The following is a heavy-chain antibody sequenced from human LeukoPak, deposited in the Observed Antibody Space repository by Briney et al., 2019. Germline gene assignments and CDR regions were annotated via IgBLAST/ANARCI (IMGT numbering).Heavy chain of an antibody. Sequence: SVKVSCKASGGTFSSYAISWVRQAPGQGLEWMGGIIPIFGTANYAQKFQGRVTITADESTSTAYMELSSLRSEDTAVYYCARVRYYDSSGYYYGGYYYYYYMDVWGKGTTVTISS. CDR3: ARVRYYDSSGYYYGGYYYYYYMDV. J-gene: IGHJ6*03. CDR1: GGTFSSYA. V-gene: IGHV1-69*13. D-gene: IGHD3-22*01. CDR2: IIPIFGTA.